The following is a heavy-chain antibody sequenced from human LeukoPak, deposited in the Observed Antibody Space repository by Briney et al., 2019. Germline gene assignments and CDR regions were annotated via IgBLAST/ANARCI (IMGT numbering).Heavy chain of an antibody. CDR1: GFTFSSYA. D-gene: IGHD3-3*01. Sequence: GGSLRLSCAASGFTFSSYAMHWVRQAPGKGLEWVSVISYDGSNKYYADSVKGRFTISRDNSKNTLYLQMNSLRAEDTAVYYCAKGGVVHNAFDIWGQGTMVTVSS. J-gene: IGHJ3*02. CDR2: ISYDGSNK. V-gene: IGHV3-30-3*01. CDR3: AKGGVVHNAFDI.